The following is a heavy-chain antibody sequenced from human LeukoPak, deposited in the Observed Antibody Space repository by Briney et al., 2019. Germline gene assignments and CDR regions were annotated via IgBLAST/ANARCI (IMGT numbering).Heavy chain of an antibody. D-gene: IGHD1-26*01. CDR3: ARDLVGATTSYYYYMDV. Sequence: GGSLRLSCATSGFTFSSYGMHWVRQAPGKGLEWVAFIRYDGSNKYHADSVRGRFTISRDDSKNSLYLQMNSLRAEDTAVYYCARDLVGATTSYYYYMDVWGKGTTVTVSS. CDR2: IRYDGSNK. CDR1: GFTFSSYG. J-gene: IGHJ6*03. V-gene: IGHV3-30*02.